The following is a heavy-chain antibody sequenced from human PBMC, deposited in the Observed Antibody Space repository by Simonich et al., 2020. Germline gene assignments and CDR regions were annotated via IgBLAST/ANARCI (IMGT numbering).Heavy chain of an antibody. CDR1: GFTFDDYA. J-gene: IGHJ1*01. CDR2: FSWNSGSL. CDR3: AKDVAAAGTEYFQH. V-gene: IGHV3-9*01. D-gene: IGHD6-13*01. Sequence: EVQLVESGGGLVQPGRSLRLSCAASGFTFDDYAMHWVWQAPGKGLEWVSGFSWNSGSLGYADSVKGRFTISRDNAKNSLYLQMNSLRAEDTALYYCAKDVAAAGTEYFQHWGQGTLVTVSS.